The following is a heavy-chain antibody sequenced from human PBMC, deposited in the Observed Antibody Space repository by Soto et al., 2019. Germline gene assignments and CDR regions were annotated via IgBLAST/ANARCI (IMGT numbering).Heavy chain of an antibody. Sequence: QVQLQESGPGLVKPSETLSLTCAVSGVSIINNYWTWIRQPAGKGLEWLGRVYSSGRTTYNPSLKSRLTMSVDTSKYQFSLHLTSVTAADTAVYYCARREDTFDFWGQGMLVTVSS. CDR2: VYSSGRT. CDR1: GVSIINNY. V-gene: IGHV4-4*07. CDR3: ARREDTFDF. J-gene: IGHJ4*02.